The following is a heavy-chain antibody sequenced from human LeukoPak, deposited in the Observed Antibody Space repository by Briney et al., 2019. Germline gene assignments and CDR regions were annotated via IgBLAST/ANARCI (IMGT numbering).Heavy chain of an antibody. Sequence: SVKVSCKASGGTFSSYAISWVRQAPGQGLEWMGGIIPIFGTANYAQEFQGRVTITADESTSTAYMELSSLRSEDTAVYYCARLYCGGDCYSGGGYFDYWGQGTLVTVSS. J-gene: IGHJ4*02. CDR3: ARLYCGGDCYSGGGYFDY. D-gene: IGHD2-21*01. CDR1: GGTFSSYA. CDR2: IIPIFGTA. V-gene: IGHV1-69*01.